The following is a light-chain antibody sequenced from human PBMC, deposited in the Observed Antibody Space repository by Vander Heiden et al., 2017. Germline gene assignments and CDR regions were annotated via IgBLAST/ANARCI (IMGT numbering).Light chain of an antibody. CDR3: QQYIHWPPLT. CDR2: AAS. J-gene: IGKJ4*01. CDR1: QSVNAN. Sequence: EIVMTQSPATLSVSPGERATLSCRASQSVNANLAWYQQKPGQAPRLLIYAASTRATGVPARFSGSGYGTEFSLTISSRQSEDFAVYYCQQYIHWPPLTFGGGTKVEIK. V-gene: IGKV3-15*01.